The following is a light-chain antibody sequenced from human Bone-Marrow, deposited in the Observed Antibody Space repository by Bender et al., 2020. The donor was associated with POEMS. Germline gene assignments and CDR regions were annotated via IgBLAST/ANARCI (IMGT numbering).Light chain of an antibody. CDR3: SSYAGISPWV. Sequence: QSVLTQPPSVSEAPGQRVTISCTGSSSNIGAKYDVHWYQQLPGTAPKLLIYRNTKRPSGVSDRFSGSKSGNTASLTISGLQAENEADYHFSSYAGISPWVFGGGTKLTVL. V-gene: IGLV1-40*01. CDR2: RNT. CDR1: SSNIGAKYD. J-gene: IGLJ3*02.